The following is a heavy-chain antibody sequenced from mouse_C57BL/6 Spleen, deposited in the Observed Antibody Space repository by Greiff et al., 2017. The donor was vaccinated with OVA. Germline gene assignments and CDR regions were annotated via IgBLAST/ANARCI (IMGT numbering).Heavy chain of an antibody. Sequence: VQLQQSGPELVKPGASVKISCKASGYTFTDYYMNWVKQSHGKSLEWIGDINPNNGGTSYNQKFKGKATLTVDKSSSTAYMELRSLTSEDSAVYYCASTRYYNFDYWGQGTTLTVSS. CDR2: INPNNGGT. CDR3: ASTRYYNFDY. J-gene: IGHJ2*01. CDR1: GYTFTDYY. D-gene: IGHD2-12*01. V-gene: IGHV1-26*01.